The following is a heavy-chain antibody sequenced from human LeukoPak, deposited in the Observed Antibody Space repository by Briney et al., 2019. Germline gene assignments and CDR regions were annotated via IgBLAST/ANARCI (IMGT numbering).Heavy chain of an antibody. J-gene: IGHJ3*01. Sequence: PSETLSLTCAVYGGSFSGYYWSWIRQPPGKGLEWIGEINHSGSTNYNPSLKSRVTISVDTSKNQFSLKLSSVTAADTAVYYCARDDGLDVFDVWGQGTAVTVSS. CDR3: ARDDGLDVFDV. CDR1: GGSFSGYY. V-gene: IGHV4-34*01. D-gene: IGHD2-8*01. CDR2: INHSGST.